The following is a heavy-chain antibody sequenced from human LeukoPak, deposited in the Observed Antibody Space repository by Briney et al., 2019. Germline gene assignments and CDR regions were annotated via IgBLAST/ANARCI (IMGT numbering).Heavy chain of an antibody. J-gene: IGHJ4*02. V-gene: IGHV4-39*07. Sequence: SETLSLTCTVSGGSVTGSSYYWGWIRQPPGKGLEWIGCIYYSGRTFYNPSLKSRVTISVDTSKNHFSLKLSSVTAADTAVYYCARVSHCYDSSGYTHYFDYWGQGTLVTVSS. D-gene: IGHD3-22*01. CDR2: IYYSGRT. CDR1: GGSVTGSSYY. CDR3: ARVSHCYDSSGYTHYFDY.